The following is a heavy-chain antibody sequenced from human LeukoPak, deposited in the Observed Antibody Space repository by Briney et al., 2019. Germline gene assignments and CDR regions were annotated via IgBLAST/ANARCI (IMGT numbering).Heavy chain of an antibody. CDR1: GFTFSDYA. CDR3: AKEDENSSGWDY. J-gene: IGHJ4*02. V-gene: IGHV3-9*01. CDR2: ISWNSGSI. D-gene: IGHD6-19*01. Sequence: PGGSLRLSCAASGFTFSDYAMTWVRQAPGKGLEWVSGISWNSGSIGYADSVKGRFTISRDNAKNSLYLQMNSLRAEDTALYYCAKEDENSSGWDYWGQGTLVTVSS.